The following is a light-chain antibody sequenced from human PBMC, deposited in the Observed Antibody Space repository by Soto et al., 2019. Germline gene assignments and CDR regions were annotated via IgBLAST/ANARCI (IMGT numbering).Light chain of an antibody. J-gene: IGKJ4*01. CDR2: DTS. Sequence: DIQMTQSPSSLSASIGDTVTITCRASQSIASFLNWLQLKPGKAPKLLISDTSTLQSGVPSRFSGGGSGTEFTLTIRGLQPEDSALYFCLQDYSPLLAFGAGTKVDIK. CDR1: QSIASF. CDR3: LQDYSPLLA. V-gene: IGKV1-39*01.